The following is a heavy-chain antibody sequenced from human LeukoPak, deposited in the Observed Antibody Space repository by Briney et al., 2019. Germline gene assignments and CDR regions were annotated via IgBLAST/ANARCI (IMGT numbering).Heavy chain of an antibody. CDR2: ISGSGGNT. CDR3: AKDSRRGYSGYDFDY. CDR1: GFTFSSYA. Sequence: GGSLRLSCAASGFTFSSYAMSWVRQAPGKGLEWVSAISGSGGNTYYADSVKGRFTISRDNSKNTLYLQMNSLRAEDTAVYYCAKDSRRGYSGYDFDYWGQGTLVTVSS. D-gene: IGHD5-12*01. J-gene: IGHJ4*02. V-gene: IGHV3-23*01.